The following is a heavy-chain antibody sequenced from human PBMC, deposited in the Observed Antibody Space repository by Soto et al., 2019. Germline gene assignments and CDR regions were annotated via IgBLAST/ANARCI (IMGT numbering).Heavy chain of an antibody. Sequence: EVQLLESGGGLVQPGGSLRLSCAASGFTFSSYAMSWVRQAPAQGLEWVSGISGSGGSTYYADSVKGRFTISRDSSKNTLYLQMDSLRAEDTAVYYCAKKTDSSSPWGALDIWGQGTMVIVSS. V-gene: IGHV3-23*01. J-gene: IGHJ3*02. CDR1: GFTFSSYA. CDR3: AKKTDSSSPWGALDI. CDR2: ISGSGGST. D-gene: IGHD6-6*01.